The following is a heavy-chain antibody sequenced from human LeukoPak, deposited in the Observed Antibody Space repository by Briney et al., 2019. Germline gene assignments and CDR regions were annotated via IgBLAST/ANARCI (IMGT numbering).Heavy chain of an antibody. D-gene: IGHD3-10*01. Sequence: SETLSLTCTVSGGSISSYYWSWIRQPAGKGLEWIGRIYTSGSTNYNPSLKSRVTMSVDTSKNQFSLKLSSVTAADTAVYYCARAARTGNYYYYMDVWGKGTTVTISS. CDR1: GGSISSYY. V-gene: IGHV4-4*07. CDR2: IYTSGST. CDR3: ARAARTGNYYYYMDV. J-gene: IGHJ6*03.